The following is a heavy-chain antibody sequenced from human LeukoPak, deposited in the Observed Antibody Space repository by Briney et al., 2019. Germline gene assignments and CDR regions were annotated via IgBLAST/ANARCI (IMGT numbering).Heavy chain of an antibody. V-gene: IGHV3-23*01. Sequence: GGSLRLSCAPSGFTFSNYWMHWVRQAPGKGLEWVSAISGSGSNTYYADSVKGRFTISRDNSKNTLYLQMNSLRAEDTAVYYCANRGSGWYFDYWGQGTLVTVSS. J-gene: IGHJ4*02. CDR3: ANRGSGWYFDY. D-gene: IGHD6-19*01. CDR2: ISGSGSNT. CDR1: GFTFSNYW.